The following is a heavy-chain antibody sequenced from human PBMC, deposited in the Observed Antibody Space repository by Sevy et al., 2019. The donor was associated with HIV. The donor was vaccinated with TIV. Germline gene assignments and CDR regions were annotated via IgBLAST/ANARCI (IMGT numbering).Heavy chain of an antibody. D-gene: IGHD6-13*01. J-gene: IGHJ4*02. V-gene: IGHV3-30*03. CDR2: ISFDGSYK. Sequence: GGSLRLSCAASEFTFRSHGMHWVRQAPGKGLEWVAVISFDGSYKSYGDSVKGRFTISRDDFKSTLYLQMDSLRPEDTAVYYCARDSGYSINWYPAYWGQGTLVTVSS. CDR3: ARDSGYSINWYPAY. CDR1: EFTFRSHG.